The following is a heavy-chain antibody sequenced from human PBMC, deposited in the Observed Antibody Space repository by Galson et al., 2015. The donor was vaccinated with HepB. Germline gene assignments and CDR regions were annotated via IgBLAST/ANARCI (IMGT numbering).Heavy chain of an antibody. Sequence: SLRLSCAASGFTFSSYGMHWVRQAPGKGLEWVAVISYDGSNKYYADSVKGRFTISRDNSKNTLYLQMNSLRAEDTAVYYCAKDRGYYDSSGLPLYAMDVWGQGTTVTVSS. CDR2: ISYDGSNK. J-gene: IGHJ6*02. V-gene: IGHV3-30*18. CDR3: AKDRGYYDSSGLPLYAMDV. CDR1: GFTFSSYG. D-gene: IGHD3-22*01.